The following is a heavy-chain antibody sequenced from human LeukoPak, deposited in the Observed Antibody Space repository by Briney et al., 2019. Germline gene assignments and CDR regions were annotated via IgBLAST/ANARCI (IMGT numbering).Heavy chain of an antibody. CDR2: INPNSGGT. D-gene: IGHD3-10*01. J-gene: IGHJ4*02. CDR3: ARAFAQLQLWFGIDY. V-gene: IGHV1-2*02. CDR1: GYTFTGYY. Sequence: ASVKVSCKASGYTFTGYYLHWVRQAPGQGLEWMGWINPNSGGTNYAQKFQGRVTMTRDTSISTAYMELSRLRSDDTAVYYCARAFAQLQLWFGIDYWGQGTLVTVSS.